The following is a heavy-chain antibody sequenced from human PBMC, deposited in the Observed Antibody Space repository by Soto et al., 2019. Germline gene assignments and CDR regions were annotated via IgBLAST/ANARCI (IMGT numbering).Heavy chain of an antibody. Sequence: ASVKVSCKASGYTFTSYGISWVRQAPGQGLEWMGWISAYNGNTNYAQKLQGRVTMTTDTSTSTAYMELRSLRSDDTAVYYCATVVELTGTTRGAFDIWGQGTMVTVSS. J-gene: IGHJ3*02. CDR3: ATVVELTGTTRGAFDI. D-gene: IGHD1-7*01. CDR1: GYTFTSYG. CDR2: ISAYNGNT. V-gene: IGHV1-18*01.